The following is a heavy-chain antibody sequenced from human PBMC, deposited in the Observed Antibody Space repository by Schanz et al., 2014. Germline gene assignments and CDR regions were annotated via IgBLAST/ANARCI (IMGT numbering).Heavy chain of an antibody. Sequence: EVQLVESGGGLVQPGGSLRLSCTASGFTFSSYSMSWVRQAPGKGLEWVSTIGTSGGTNYAESVKGRFTISRDNSKNTLYLQMNSLRAEDTAVYYCARGGPAYYFDDWGQGTLVTVSS. CDR1: GFTFSSYS. V-gene: IGHV3-23*04. CDR3: ARGGPAYYFDD. CDR2: IGTSGGT. J-gene: IGHJ4*02.